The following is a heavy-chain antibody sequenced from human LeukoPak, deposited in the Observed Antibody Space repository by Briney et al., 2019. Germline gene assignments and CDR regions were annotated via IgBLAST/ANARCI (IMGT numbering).Heavy chain of an antibody. J-gene: IGHJ4*02. D-gene: IGHD6-19*01. CDR1: GSTFSDYY. V-gene: IGHV3-11*06. CDR2: ISSSSSYT. Sequence: GGSLRLSCAASGSTFSDYYMTWIRQAPGKGLEWVSYISSSSSYTNYADSVKGRFTISRDNTKNSLYLQMNSLRAEDTAVYYCARVTAVAAPLTYWGQGTLVTVSS. CDR3: ARVTAVAAPLTY.